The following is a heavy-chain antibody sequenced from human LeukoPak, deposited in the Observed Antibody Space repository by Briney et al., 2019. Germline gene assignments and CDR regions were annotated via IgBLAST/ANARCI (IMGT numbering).Heavy chain of an antibody. CDR3: ARGHWQLGY. CDR1: GDSISGYY. Sequence: SETLSLTCTVSGDSISGYYWTWIRQPPGKGLEWNGYIHYSGNTNYNSSLKSRLDISVDTSKNQLSLQLRSVTPADTAVYYCARGHWQLGYWGQGTLVTVSS. CDR2: IHYSGNT. J-gene: IGHJ4*02. V-gene: IGHV4-59*03. D-gene: IGHD3-16*01.